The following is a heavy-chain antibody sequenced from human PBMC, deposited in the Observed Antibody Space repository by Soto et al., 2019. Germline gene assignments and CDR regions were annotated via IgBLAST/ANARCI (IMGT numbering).Heavy chain of an antibody. D-gene: IGHD6-13*01. CDR1: GYTFTGYH. CDR3: ARVKIAAAGTRYYFDY. J-gene: IGHJ4*02. Sequence: LVKGSCKAAGYTFTGYHMHWVRHAPGQGLEWMGWINPNSGGTNYAQKFQGWVTMTRDTSISTAYMELSRLRSDDTAVYYCARVKIAAAGTRYYFDYWGQGTLVTVSS. V-gene: IGHV1-2*04. CDR2: INPNSGGT.